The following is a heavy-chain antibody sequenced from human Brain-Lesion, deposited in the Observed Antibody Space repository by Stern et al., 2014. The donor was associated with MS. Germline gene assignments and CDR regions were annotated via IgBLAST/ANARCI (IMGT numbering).Heavy chain of an antibody. J-gene: IGHJ4*02. CDR2: IYHSGST. Sequence: VQLVQSGPGLVKPSQTLSLTCTVSRGSISSGNYYWSWIRQHPGNGLEWIGSIYHSGSTYYNPPLKSRVTTSIDTSKNQFSLKLSSVTAADTAVYYCARGSREVLLPRFYFDYWGQGTLVTVSS. CDR3: ARGSREVLLPRFYFDY. D-gene: IGHD3-3*01. V-gene: IGHV4-31*03. CDR1: RGSISSGNYY.